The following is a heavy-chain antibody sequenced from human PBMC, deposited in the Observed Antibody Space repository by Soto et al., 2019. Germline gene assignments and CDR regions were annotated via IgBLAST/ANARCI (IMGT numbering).Heavy chain of an antibody. J-gene: IGHJ5*02. V-gene: IGHV1-69*13. CDR1: GGSFSTYA. CDR2: IIPIFGAA. D-gene: IGHD5-18*01. CDR3: ARGGPRAMDSRPRWFDP. Sequence: ASVKVSCKASGGSFSTYAISWVRQAPGQGLEWMGGIIPIFGAANYAQNFQGRVTITADESTSTAYMELSSLRSEDTAVYYCARGGPRAMDSRPRWFDPWGQGTLVTVSS.